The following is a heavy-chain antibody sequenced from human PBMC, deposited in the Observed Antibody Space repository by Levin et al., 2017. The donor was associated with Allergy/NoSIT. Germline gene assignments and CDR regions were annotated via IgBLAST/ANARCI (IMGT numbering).Heavy chain of an antibody. D-gene: IGHD1-26*01. CDR2: IRNKEYGEKT. Sequence: PGGSLRLSCTVSGFKFGDYAMSWVRQAPGKGLEWVGFIRNKEYGEKTEYAASVKGRFTVSRDDSKRIAYLQMNSLTTEDTAVYYCTRGYKGYYAEYFYYWGQGTLVTVSS. CDR1: GFKFGDYA. CDR3: TRGYKGYYAEYFYY. J-gene: IGHJ1*01. V-gene: IGHV3-49*04.